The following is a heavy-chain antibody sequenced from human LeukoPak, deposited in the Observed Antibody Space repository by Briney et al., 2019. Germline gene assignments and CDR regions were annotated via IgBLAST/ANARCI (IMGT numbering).Heavy chain of an antibody. CDR1: GFTFRNYG. J-gene: IGHJ4*02. Sequence: GGSLRLSCAASGFTFRNYGMHWVRQAPGKGLEWVAIIWYDGSDKYYADSVKGRFTISRDNSKNTLYLQMNSLRAEDTAVYYCARLDGYNFFDYWGQGTLVTVSS. CDR3: ARLDGYNFFDY. CDR2: IWYDGSDK. D-gene: IGHD5-24*01. V-gene: IGHV3-30*19.